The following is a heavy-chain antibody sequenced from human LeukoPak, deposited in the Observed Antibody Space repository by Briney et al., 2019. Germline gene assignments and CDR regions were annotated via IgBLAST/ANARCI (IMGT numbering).Heavy chain of an antibody. CDR3: ARAPGYSSS. V-gene: IGHV3-11*06. J-gene: IGHJ4*02. CDR1: GFTFSYYY. Sequence: GGSLRLSCAASGFTFSYYYMSWIPQAPGKGLEGVSYISSSSSYTNYADSVKGRFTISRDNAKNSLYLQMNSLRAEDTAVYYCARAPGYSSSWGQGTLVTVSS. D-gene: IGHD6-13*01. CDR2: ISSSSSYT.